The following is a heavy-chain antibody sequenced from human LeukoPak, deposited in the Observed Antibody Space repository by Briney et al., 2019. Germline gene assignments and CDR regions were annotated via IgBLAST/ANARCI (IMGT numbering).Heavy chain of an antibody. V-gene: IGHV1-18*01. CDR3: AREPLYSSSWYKYFQH. CDR2: ISAYNGNT. D-gene: IGHD6-13*01. Sequence: GASVKVSCKASGYTFTSYGISWVRQAPGQGLEWMGWISAYNGNTNYARKLQGRVTMTTDTSTSTAYMELRSLRSDDTAVYYCAREPLYSSSWYKYFQHWGQGTLVTVSS. CDR1: GYTFTSYG. J-gene: IGHJ1*01.